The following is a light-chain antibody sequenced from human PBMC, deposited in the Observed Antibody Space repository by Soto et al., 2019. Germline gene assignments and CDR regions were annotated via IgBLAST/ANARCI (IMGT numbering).Light chain of an antibody. J-gene: IGKJ5*01. CDR2: DAS. V-gene: IGKV3-11*01. CDR3: QQRSNWPIT. CDR1: QTISRNY. Sequence: ELVLTQSPGTLSLSPGERATVSCRASQTISRNYLVWYQKKPGQAPRLLIYDASNRATGIPARFSGSGSGTDFTLTISSLEPEDFAVYYCQQRSNWPITFGQGTRLEIK.